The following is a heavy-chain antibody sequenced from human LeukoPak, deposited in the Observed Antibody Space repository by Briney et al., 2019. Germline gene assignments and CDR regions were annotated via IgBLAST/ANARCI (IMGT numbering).Heavy chain of an antibody. V-gene: IGHV3-48*03. CDR1: GFTFSSYD. D-gene: IGHD6-13*01. CDR3: ARDIGADGIRLDR. CDR2: ISSSGNAI. J-gene: IGHJ5*02. Sequence: GGSLRLSCGASGFTFSSYDMNWVRQAPGKGLEWVSYISSSGNAIYYADSVKGRFTISRDNPKNSLYLQMNSLRAEDTAVYYCARDIGADGIRLDRWGQGTLVTVSS.